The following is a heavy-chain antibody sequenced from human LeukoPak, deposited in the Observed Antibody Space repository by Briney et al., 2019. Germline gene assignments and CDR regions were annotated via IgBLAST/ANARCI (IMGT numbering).Heavy chain of an antibody. CDR1: GFTFNSYS. D-gene: IGHD1-14*01. Sequence: PGGSLRLSCVASGFTFNSYSMNWVRQAPGKGLEWLSYISSSSSTIYYADSVKGRFTISRDNAKNSLYLQMNSLRAEDTAVYYRAGDTGTNHHYWGQGTLVTVSS. CDR3: AGDTGTNHHY. J-gene: IGHJ4*02. V-gene: IGHV3-48*01. CDR2: ISSSSSTI.